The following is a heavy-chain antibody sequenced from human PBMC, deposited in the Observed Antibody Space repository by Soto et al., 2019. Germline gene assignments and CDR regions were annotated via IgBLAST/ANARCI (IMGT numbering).Heavy chain of an antibody. V-gene: IGHV3-15*07. CDR1: GVTFRDAW. J-gene: IGHJ4*02. CDR3: TTSFAPRDWNGPELDQ. Sequence: EVQLVESGGGLVKPGGSLRLSCAASGVTFRDAWMNWVRQAPGKGLEWVGRIKSKTDGGTTEYAAPVKGRFTISRDDSKNPLYLQMNSLKTEEPAVYYCTTSFAPRDWNGPELDQRGQGTLVTVSS. CDR2: IKSKTDGGTT. D-gene: IGHD1-1*01.